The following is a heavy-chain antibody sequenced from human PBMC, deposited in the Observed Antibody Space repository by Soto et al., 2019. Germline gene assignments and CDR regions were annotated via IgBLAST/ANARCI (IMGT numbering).Heavy chain of an antibody. D-gene: IGHD2-2*01. CDR2: IIPIPGTA. J-gene: IGHJ6*02. CDR1: GGTFGSYA. CDR3: ARSQGSSTSLEIYYCYYYGMDV. Sequence: QVQLVQSGAEVKKPGSSVKVSCKASGGTFGSYAISWVRQAPGQGLEWMGGIIPIPGTANYAQKFQGRVTIAADESTSTAYMELSSLRSEDTAVYYCARSQGSSTSLEIYYCYYYGMDVWCQGTTVTVSS. V-gene: IGHV1-69*01.